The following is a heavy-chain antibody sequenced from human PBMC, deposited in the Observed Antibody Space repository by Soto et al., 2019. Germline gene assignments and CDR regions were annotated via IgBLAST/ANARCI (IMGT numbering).Heavy chain of an antibody. CDR1: GFTFSSYA. CDR3: AKRRDGSSIYYDLDV. J-gene: IGHJ6*02. Sequence: EVQLLESGGDLVQPGGSLRLSCAASGFTFSSYAMSWVRQAPGKGLEWVSGISGSGANTYYADSVKGRFTISRDNSKNTLDLQMNGLRAEDTAVYYCAKRRDGSSIYYDLDVWGQGTTVTVSS. V-gene: IGHV3-23*01. CDR2: ISGSGANT. D-gene: IGHD6-6*01.